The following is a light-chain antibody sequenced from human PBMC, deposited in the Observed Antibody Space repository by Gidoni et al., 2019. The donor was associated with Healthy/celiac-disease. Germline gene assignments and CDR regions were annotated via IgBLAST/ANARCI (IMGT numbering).Light chain of an antibody. CDR2: KAS. CDR3: QQYNSYPGT. CDR1: QSISSW. J-gene: IGKJ1*01. Sequence: DIQLTQSPSTLSASVGDRVTITCPASQSISSWLAWYPQKPGKAPKLLIYKASSLASGVPSRFSGSGSGTEFTLTISSLQPDDFATYYCQQYNSYPGTCGQGTKVEIK. V-gene: IGKV1-5*03.